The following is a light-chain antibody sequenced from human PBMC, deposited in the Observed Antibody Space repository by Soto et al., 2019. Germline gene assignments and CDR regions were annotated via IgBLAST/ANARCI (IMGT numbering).Light chain of an antibody. Sequence: QSALTQPPSASGSPGQSVTISCTGTSVNVGGYNYVSWYQQHPGKAPKLMISEVSKRPSGVPDRFSGSKSGNTASLTVSGLQAEDEADYYCSSFAGNNNLVFGGGTKLTVL. CDR2: EVS. J-gene: IGLJ2*01. CDR3: SSFAGNNNLV. V-gene: IGLV2-8*01. CDR1: SVNVGGYNY.